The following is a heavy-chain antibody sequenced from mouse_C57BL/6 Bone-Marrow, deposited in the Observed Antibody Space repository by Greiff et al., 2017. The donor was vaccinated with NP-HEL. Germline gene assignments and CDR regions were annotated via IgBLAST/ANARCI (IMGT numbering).Heavy chain of an antibody. V-gene: IGHV1-69*01. CDR3: AREYYGRYYYAMDY. D-gene: IGHD1-1*01. CDR1: GYTFTSYW. CDR2: IDPSDSYT. J-gene: IGHJ4*01. Sequence: VQLQQPGAELVMPGAVVKLSCKASGYTFTSYWMHWVKQRPGQGLEWIGEIDPSDSYTNYNQKLKGKSTLTVDKSSSTAYMQLSSLTSEDSAVYYCAREYYGRYYYAMDYWGQGTSVTVSS.